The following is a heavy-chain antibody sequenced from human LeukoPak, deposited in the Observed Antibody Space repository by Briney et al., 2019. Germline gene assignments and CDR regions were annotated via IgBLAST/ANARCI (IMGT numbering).Heavy chain of an antibody. Sequence: SETLSLTCTVSGGSISSYYWSWIRQPARKGVEWIGRIYTSGSTNYNPSLKSRVTISVDKSKNQFSLKLSSVTAADTAVYYCARVRYYDSSGYYYFDYWGQGTLVTVSS. CDR1: GGSISSYY. J-gene: IGHJ4*02. V-gene: IGHV4-4*07. CDR3: ARVRYYDSSGYYYFDY. D-gene: IGHD3-22*01. CDR2: IYTSGST.